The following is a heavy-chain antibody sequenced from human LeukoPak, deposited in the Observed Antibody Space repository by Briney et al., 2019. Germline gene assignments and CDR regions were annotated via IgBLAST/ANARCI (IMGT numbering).Heavy chain of an antibody. CDR1: GFTFSSYE. V-gene: IGHV3-48*03. J-gene: IGHJ4*02. Sequence: GGSLRLSCAASGFTFSSYEMNWVRQAPGKGLEWVSYISSSGSTIYYADSVKGRFTISRDKAKNSLYLQMNSLRAEDTAVYYCARGIAAADLDYWGQGTLVTVSS. CDR2: ISSSGSTI. D-gene: IGHD6-13*01. CDR3: ARGIAAADLDY.